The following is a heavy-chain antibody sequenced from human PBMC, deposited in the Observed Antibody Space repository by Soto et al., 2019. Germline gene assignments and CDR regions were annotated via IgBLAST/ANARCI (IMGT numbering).Heavy chain of an antibody. J-gene: IGHJ4*02. Sequence: SETLSLTCTVSHGSITSGDYFWAWIRQPPGKGLEFIVSVHSSGGTYYSPSLKSRASISIDKSRNQFSLKLTSVNAGDTAVYFCASVVVGATRQTGSDHWGQGTLVTVSS. CDR3: ASVVVGATRQTGSDH. D-gene: IGHD2-15*01. CDR2: VHSSGGT. CDR1: HGSITSGDYF. V-gene: IGHV4-39*01.